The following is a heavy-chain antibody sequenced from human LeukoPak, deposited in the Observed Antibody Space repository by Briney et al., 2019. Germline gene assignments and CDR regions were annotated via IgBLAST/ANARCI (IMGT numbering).Heavy chain of an antibody. J-gene: IGHJ4*02. CDR3: ARYGTGTHAFDY. CDR2: IKQDGSEK. CDR1: GFTFRSYW. V-gene: IGHV3-7*01. Sequence: PGGSLRLSCAASGFTFRSYWMSWVRQAPGKGLEWVANIKQDGSEKNYVDSVKGRFTISRDNAKNSLYLQMNSLGDEDTAVYYCARYGTGTHAFDYWGQGTLVTVSS. D-gene: IGHD3-10*01.